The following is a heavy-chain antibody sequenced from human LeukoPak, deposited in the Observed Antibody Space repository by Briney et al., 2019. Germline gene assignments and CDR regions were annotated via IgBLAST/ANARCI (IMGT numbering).Heavy chain of an antibody. CDR3: ARGVSWSYGKFDY. V-gene: IGHV3-74*01. CDR1: GFTFSSYW. D-gene: IGHD1-26*01. Sequence: GGSLRLSCAASGFTFSSYWMHWVRQAPGKGLVWVSFINSDGSSTRYADSVKGRFTISRDNAKNTLYLQMNSLRAEDTAVYYCARGVSWSYGKFDYWGQGTLVTVSS. CDR2: INSDGSST. J-gene: IGHJ4*02.